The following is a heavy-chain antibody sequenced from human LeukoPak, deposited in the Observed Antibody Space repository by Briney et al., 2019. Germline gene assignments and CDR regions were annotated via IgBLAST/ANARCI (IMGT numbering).Heavy chain of an antibody. CDR1: GFTFSNAW. CDR3: TTHRGYSSSPTFDY. CDR2: IERKTDGATT. Sequence: PGGSLRLSCAASGFTFSNAWMRWVRQAPGKGLEWVGRIERKTDGATTDYAAPVKGRFTISRDDSKNTLYLQMNSLKTEDTAVYYCTTHRGYSSSPTFDYWGQGTLVTVPS. V-gene: IGHV3-15*04. D-gene: IGHD6-13*01. J-gene: IGHJ4*02.